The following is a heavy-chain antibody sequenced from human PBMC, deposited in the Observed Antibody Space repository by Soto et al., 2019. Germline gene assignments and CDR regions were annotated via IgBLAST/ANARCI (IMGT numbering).Heavy chain of an antibody. J-gene: IGHJ3*02. D-gene: IGHD4-17*01. CDR2: IYYSGGT. CDR1: GGSISSYY. CDR3: ATYRFTVTTFYAFDI. V-gene: IGHV4-59*01. Sequence: SETLSLTCTVPGGSISSYYWSWIRQPPGKVLEWIGYIYYSGGTNYNPSLKSRVTISVDTSKNQFSLKLSSVTAADTAVHYCATYRFTVTTFYAFDIWGQGTMVTVSS.